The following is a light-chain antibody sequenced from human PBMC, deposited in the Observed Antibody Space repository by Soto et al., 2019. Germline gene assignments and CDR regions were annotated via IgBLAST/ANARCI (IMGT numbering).Light chain of an antibody. CDR2: DAS. Sequence: EIVLTQSPATLSVSPCDRATLSFRASQSVSGDLAWYHHKPGQAPRLLIYDASTRALDTPARFAGSGAGTEFTLTISSLQSEDFAVYFCQQYNNWPITFGQGTRLEIK. J-gene: IGKJ5*01. V-gene: IGKV3-15*01. CDR3: QQYNNWPIT. CDR1: QSVSGD.